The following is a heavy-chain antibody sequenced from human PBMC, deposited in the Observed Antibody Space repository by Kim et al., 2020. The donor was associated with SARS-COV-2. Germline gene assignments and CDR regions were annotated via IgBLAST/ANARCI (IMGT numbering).Heavy chain of an antibody. CDR2: IKQDGSEK. CDR1: RFTFSSFW. V-gene: IGHV3-7*01. CDR3: ARVGDYWGGY. Sequence: GGSLRLSCVASRFTFSSFWMTWVRQAPGKGLEWVANIKQDGSEKYYMDSVKGRFTISRDNAKNSLYLQMNSLRVEDTAVYYCARVGDYWGGYWGQGTLV. D-gene: IGHD3-16*01. J-gene: IGHJ4*02.